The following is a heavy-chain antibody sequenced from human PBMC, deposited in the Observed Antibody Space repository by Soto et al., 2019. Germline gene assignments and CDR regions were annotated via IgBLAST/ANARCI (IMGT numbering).Heavy chain of an antibody. J-gene: IGHJ4*02. V-gene: IGHV3-66*01. CDR3: AGSVGGGFDY. Sequence: GGSLRLSCAASGFTVSSNYMSWVRQEPGKGLEWVSVVYIGGNTYYAESVEDRFTISRDNFQNMLYLQMNSLRAEVTAVYYCAGSVGGGFDYWGQGTLVTVSS. D-gene: IGHD3-16*01. CDR1: GFTVSSNY. CDR2: VYIGGNT.